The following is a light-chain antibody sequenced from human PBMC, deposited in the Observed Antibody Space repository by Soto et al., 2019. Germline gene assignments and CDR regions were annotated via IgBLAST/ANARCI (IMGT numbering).Light chain of an antibody. CDR2: EVS. Sequence: QSALTQPASVSGSPGQSITISCTGTSSDVGGYNYVSWYQQHPGKASKLMIFEVSNRPSGVSNRFSGSKSGNTASLTISGLQAEDEADYYCSSYTSSSTRVFGTGTKVTV. J-gene: IGLJ1*01. CDR1: SSDVGGYNY. V-gene: IGLV2-14*01. CDR3: SSYTSSSTRV.